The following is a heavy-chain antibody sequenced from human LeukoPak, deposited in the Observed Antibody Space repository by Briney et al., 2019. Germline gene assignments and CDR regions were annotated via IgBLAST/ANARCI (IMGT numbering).Heavy chain of an antibody. D-gene: IGHD1-26*01. CDR3: AQGDGRWDGNWFDP. CDR2: MYNSGST. J-gene: IGHJ5*02. CDR1: GGSISSGNYY. V-gene: IGHV4-61*02. Sequence: SQTLSLTCTVSGGSISSGNYYWSWIRQAAGKGLEWIGRMYNSGSTNYKPSLKSRVTISVDRSKNQFSLKLSSVTAADTAVYYCAQGDGRWDGNWFDPWGQGTLVTVSS.